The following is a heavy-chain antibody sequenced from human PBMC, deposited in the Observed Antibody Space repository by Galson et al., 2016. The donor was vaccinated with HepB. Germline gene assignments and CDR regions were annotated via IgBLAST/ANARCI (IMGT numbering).Heavy chain of an antibody. D-gene: IGHD1-26*01. CDR3: ARGGNYGYT. V-gene: IGHV3-53*01. CDR2: IYSGGGT. CDR1: GYSFGIYA. J-gene: IGHJ4*02. Sequence: SLRLSCAASGYSFGIYAVNWVRQAPGKGLEWVSLIYSGGGTHYVDSVKGRFIISRDNSKNTLYLQMNSLRVEDTAVYYCARGGNYGYTWGLGTLVTVSS.